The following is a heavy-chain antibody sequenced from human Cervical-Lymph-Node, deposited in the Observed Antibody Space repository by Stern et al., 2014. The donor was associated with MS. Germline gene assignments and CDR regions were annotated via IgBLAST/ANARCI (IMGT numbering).Heavy chain of an antibody. CDR3: VKGSSAARPYYFDY. CDR2: ITGSGGDT. V-gene: IGHV3-23*01. Sequence: VQLQQSGGGLVQPGGSLRLSCAASGFTFSSYAMSWVRQAPGKGLEWVAAITGSGGDTYHADSVKGRFTISRDNSKDTLFLQVNSLRAEDTAAYYCVKGSSAARPYYFDYWGQGSLVTVSS. J-gene: IGHJ4*02. CDR1: GFTFSSYA. D-gene: IGHD6-6*01.